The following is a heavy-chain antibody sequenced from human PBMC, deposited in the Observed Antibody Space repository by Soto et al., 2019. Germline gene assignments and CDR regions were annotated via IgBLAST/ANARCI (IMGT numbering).Heavy chain of an antibody. Sequence: QVQLVQSGAEVQKPGASVKVSCKASGYTFTGYYMHWVRQAPGQGLEWMGWINPNNGDTKYAQKFQGRVTMTRATSISTAYMELSGLRSDDTAVYYCVSPWNYWGQGTLVTVSS. CDR1: GYTFTGYY. V-gene: IGHV1-2*02. CDR3: VSPWNY. J-gene: IGHJ4*02. D-gene: IGHD1-1*01. CDR2: INPNNGDT.